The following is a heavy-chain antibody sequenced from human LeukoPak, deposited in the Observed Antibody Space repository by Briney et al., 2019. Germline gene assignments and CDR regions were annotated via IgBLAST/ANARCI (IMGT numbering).Heavy chain of an antibody. CDR1: GYTFTAYY. Sequence: ASVKVSCKASGYTFTAYYMHWVRQAPGQGLEWMGWINPNSGGTNYAQKFQGRVTMTRDTSISTAYMELSRLRSDDTAVYYCARAGSITIFGVVIRLNAFDIWGQGTMVTVSS. V-gene: IGHV1-2*02. D-gene: IGHD3-3*01. J-gene: IGHJ3*02. CDR2: INPNSGGT. CDR3: ARAGSITIFGVVIRLNAFDI.